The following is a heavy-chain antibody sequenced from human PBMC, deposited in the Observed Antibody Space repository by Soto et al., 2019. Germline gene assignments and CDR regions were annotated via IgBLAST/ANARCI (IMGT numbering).Heavy chain of an antibody. CDR3: ARERLGPFDAFDI. CDR2: IYYSGST. Sequence: SETLSLTCTVSGGSISSYYWSWIRQHPGKGLEWIGYIYYSGSTNYNPSLKSRVTISVDTSKNQFSLKLSSVTAADTAVYYCARERLGPFDAFDIWGQGTMVTVSS. CDR1: GGSISSYY. V-gene: IGHV4-59*01. D-gene: IGHD6-19*01. J-gene: IGHJ3*02.